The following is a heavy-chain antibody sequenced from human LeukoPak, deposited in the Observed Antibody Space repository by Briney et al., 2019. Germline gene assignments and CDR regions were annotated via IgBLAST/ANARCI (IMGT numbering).Heavy chain of an antibody. D-gene: IGHD3-10*01. J-gene: IGHJ4*02. CDR3: ARADYYGSGSCYFDN. CDR2: ISSSSNHI. Sequence: GGSLRLSCAASGFSFSSYRMNWVRQAPGKGLEWVSLISSSSNHIYYAVSVKGRFTISRDNAKNSLYLQMNSLRVEDTAVYYCARADYYGSGSCYFDNWGRGALVTVSS. CDR1: GFSFSSYR. V-gene: IGHV3-21*01.